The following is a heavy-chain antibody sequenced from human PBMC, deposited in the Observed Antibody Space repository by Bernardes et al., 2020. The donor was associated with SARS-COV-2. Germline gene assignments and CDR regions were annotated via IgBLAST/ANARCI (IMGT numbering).Heavy chain of an antibody. D-gene: IGHD6-13*01. CDR1: GGSFSGYY. CDR2: INHSGST. CDR3: ARGGIAAAVGSSDYYYYYGMDV. V-gene: IGHV4-34*01. Sequence: TLSLTCAVYGGSFSGYYWSWIRQPPGKGLEWIGEINHSGSTNYNSSLKSRVTISVDTSKNQFSLKLSSVTAADTAVYYCARGGIAAAVGSSDYYYYYGMDVWGQGTTVTVSS. J-gene: IGHJ6*02.